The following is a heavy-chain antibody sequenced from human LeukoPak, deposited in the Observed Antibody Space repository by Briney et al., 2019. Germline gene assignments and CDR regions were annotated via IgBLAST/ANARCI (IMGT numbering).Heavy chain of an antibody. CDR3: ARESGHTYDYCDY. D-gene: IGHD5-18*01. V-gene: IGHV3-64D*06. CDR2: ISRNGDNT. CDR1: GFTFSNFA. Sequence: PGGSLRLSCSASGFTFSNFAMHWVRQAPGKGLEYVSAISRNGDNTYYAASVKGRFTISRDNSKNTLYLQMSSLRPEDTAVYYCARESGHTYDYCDYWGRGTLVTVSS. J-gene: IGHJ4*01.